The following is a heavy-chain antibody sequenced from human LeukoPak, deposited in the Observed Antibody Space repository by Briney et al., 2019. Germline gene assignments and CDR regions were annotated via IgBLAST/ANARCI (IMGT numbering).Heavy chain of an antibody. D-gene: IGHD2-15*01. V-gene: IGHV4-4*07. CDR1: GGSFSGYY. CDR3: AREEFCNGGGCSFDS. CDR2: IYPSGTT. Sequence: SETLSLTCAVYGGSFSGYYWSWIRQPPGKGLEWIGRIYPSGTTNYNPSLKSRVTVSLDTSKNHFSLNLSSVTAADTAMYYCAREEFCNGGGCSFDSWGQGALVTVSS. J-gene: IGHJ4*02.